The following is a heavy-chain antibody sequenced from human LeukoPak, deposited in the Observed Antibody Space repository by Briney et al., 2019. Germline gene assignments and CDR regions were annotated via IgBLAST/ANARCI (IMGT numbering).Heavy chain of an antibody. CDR1: GFTFSSYS. CDR3: ARGGSGSYFLDY. Sequence: GGSLRLSCAASGFTFSSYSMNWVRQAPGKGLEWVSSISSSSSYIYYADSVKGRFTISRDNAKNSLYLQMNSLSAEDTAMYYCARGGSGSYFLDYWGQGTLVTVSS. V-gene: IGHV3-21*01. J-gene: IGHJ4*02. D-gene: IGHD1-26*01. CDR2: ISSSSSYI.